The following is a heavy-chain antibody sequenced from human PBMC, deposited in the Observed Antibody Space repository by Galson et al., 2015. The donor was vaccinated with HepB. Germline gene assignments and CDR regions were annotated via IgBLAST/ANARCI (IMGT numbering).Heavy chain of an antibody. CDR1: GGTFSSYA. CDR2: IIPILGIA. Sequence: SVKVSCKASGGTFSSYAISWVRQAPGQGLEWMGRIIPILGIANYAQKFQGRVTITADKSTSTAYMELSSLRSEDTAVYYCARGNSGVAGFEEKYYFDYWGQGTLVTVSS. V-gene: IGHV1-69*04. J-gene: IGHJ4*02. CDR3: ARGNSGVAGFEEKYYFDY. D-gene: IGHD6-19*01.